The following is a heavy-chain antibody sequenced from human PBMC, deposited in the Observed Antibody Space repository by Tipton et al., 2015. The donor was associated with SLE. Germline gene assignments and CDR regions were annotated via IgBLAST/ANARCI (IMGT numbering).Heavy chain of an antibody. CDR3: LKEYHYYNGRDYGGYFDN. J-gene: IGHJ4*02. D-gene: IGHD3-10*01. V-gene: IGHV3-15*01. CDR1: GFTVGSAW. Sequence: SLRLSCAASGFTVGSAWMSWVRQAPGKGLEWVGRIKRETDGGTIDYAAPVKGRFTISRDDSQNTLYLQMNSLSIDDTALYYCLKEYHYYNGRDYGGYFDNWGLGMLVTVSS. CDR2: IKRETDGGTI.